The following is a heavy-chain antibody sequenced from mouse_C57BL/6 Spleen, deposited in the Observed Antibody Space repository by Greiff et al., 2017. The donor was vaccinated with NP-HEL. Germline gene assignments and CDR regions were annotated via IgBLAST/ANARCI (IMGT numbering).Heavy chain of an antibody. CDR3: AREDGYYEGYFDV. Sequence: EVQLQQSGPGMVKPSQSLSLTCTVTGYSITSGYDWHWIRHFPGNKLEWMGYISYSGSTNYNPSLKSRISITHDTSKNHFFLKLNSVTTEDTATYYCAREDGYYEGYFDVWGTGTTVTVSS. D-gene: IGHD2-3*01. V-gene: IGHV3-1*01. J-gene: IGHJ1*03. CDR1: GYSITSGYD. CDR2: ISYSGST.